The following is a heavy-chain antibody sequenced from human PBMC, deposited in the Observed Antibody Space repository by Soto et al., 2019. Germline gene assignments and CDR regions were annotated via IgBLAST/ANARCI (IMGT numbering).Heavy chain of an antibody. V-gene: IGHV6-1*01. CDR3: ARDRIAEYGMDV. CDR2: TYYRSKWYN. D-gene: IGHD6-13*01. J-gene: IGHJ6*02. CDR1: GDSVSSNSAA. Sequence: SPSRSLACAISGDSVSSNSAAWNWIRQSPSRGLEWLGRTYYRSKWYNDYAVSVKGRITLTPDTSKNQFSLQLNSVPPEHTAVYYCARDRIAEYGMDVWGQGTTVTVSS.